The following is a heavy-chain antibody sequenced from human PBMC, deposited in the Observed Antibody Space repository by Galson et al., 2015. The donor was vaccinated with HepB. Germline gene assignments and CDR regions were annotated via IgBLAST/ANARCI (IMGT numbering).Heavy chain of an antibody. D-gene: IGHD3-10*01. J-gene: IGHJ4*02. CDR2: IYYSGST. CDR3: ARGRRMVRGTWVDY. Sequence: ETLSLTCTVSGGSISSYYWSWIRQPPGKGLEWIGYIYYSGSTNYNPSLKSRVTISVDTSKNQFSLKLSSVTAAGTAVYYCARGRRMVRGTWVDYWGQGTLVTVSS. V-gene: IGHV4-59*01. CDR1: GGSISSYY.